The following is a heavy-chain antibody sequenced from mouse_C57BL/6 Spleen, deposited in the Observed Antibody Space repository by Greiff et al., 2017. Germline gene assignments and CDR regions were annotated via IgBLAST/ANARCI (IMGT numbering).Heavy chain of an antibody. CDR3: ARGDGSSPAWFAY. D-gene: IGHD1-1*01. CDR1: GYTFTSYW. Sequence: QVQLQQPGAELVKPGASVKMSCKASGYTFTSYWITWVKQRPGQGLEWIGDLYPGSGSTNYTETFKSQATLTVDPSSRTAYMLLSSLTSEDSAVYYCARGDGSSPAWFAYWGQGTLVTVSA. CDR2: LYPGSGST. J-gene: IGHJ3*01. V-gene: IGHV1-55*01.